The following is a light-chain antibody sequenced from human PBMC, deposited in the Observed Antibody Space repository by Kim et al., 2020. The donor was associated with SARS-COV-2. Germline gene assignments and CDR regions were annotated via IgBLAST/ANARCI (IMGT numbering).Light chain of an antibody. CDR2: LAS. Sequence: EIQMTQSPSTLSASVGDRVTITCRASESIGTWLAWYQQKPGRAPRLLIYLASTLENGVPSRFSGTGSGTEFSLSITSLQPDDFATYYCQHYSRFPYTFGQGTKLEI. J-gene: IGKJ2*01. CDR1: ESIGTW. CDR3: QHYSRFPYT. V-gene: IGKV1-5*03.